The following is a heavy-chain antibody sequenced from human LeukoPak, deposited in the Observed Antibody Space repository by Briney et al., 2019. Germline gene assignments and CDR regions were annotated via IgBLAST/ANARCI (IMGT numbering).Heavy chain of an antibody. J-gene: IGHJ4*02. CDR1: GGSISSYY. V-gene: IGHV4-59*08. CDR2: INDIGHI. Sequence: SQTLSLTCTVSGGSISSYYWSWIRQPPGKGLGWIAYINDIGHINYTHYPKRLIAISLDTTKNQLTPKQSSVTAADTAVYYCAGHHPHNTVDLWGQGTLVTVSA. CDR3: AGHHPHNTVDL. D-gene: IGHD2-8*02.